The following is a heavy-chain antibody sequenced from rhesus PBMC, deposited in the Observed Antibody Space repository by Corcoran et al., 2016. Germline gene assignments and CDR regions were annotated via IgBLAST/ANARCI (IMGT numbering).Heavy chain of an antibody. J-gene: IGHJ1*01. Sequence: QVKLQQWGEGLVKPSETLSLTCAVYGGSISGYYYWSWIRQAPGKGLEWIGIIDSKSHSTKDTHSLKNQVTISKDPSKNQFSLNLRSVTAADTAVYYCPRGYDTFESWGQGALVTVSS. V-gene: IGHV4-73*01. D-gene: IGHD1-1*01. CDR2: IDSKSHST. CDR1: GGSISGYYY. CDR3: PRGYDTFES.